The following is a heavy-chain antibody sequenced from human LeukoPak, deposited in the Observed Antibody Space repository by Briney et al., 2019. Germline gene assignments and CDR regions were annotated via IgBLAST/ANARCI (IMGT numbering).Heavy chain of an antibody. J-gene: IGHJ4*02. CDR1: GYTFTSYG. V-gene: IGHV1-18*01. CDR2: ISAYNGNT. D-gene: IGHD6-13*01. CDR3: ATLPLSSSWDQFDY. Sequence: ASVKVSCKASGYTFTSYGISWVRQAPGQGLEWMGWISAYNGNTNYAQKLQGRVTMTTDTSTSTAYMELRSLRSDDTAVYYCATLPLSSSWDQFDYWGRGTLVTVSS.